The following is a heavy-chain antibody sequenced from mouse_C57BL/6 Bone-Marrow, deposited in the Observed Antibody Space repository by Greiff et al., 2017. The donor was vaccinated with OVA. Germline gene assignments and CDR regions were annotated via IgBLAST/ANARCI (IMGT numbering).Heavy chain of an antibody. Sequence: DVMLVESGGGLVQPGGSLKLSCAASGFTFSSYAMSWVRQTPEKRLEWVANISDGGSNTYYPDNVKGRFTISRDNATNNPYLQMSHLKSEDTAMYYGARDPPVDSPLFAYWGQGTLVTVSA. CDR1: GFTFSSYA. CDR2: ISDGGSNT. V-gene: IGHV5-4*01. CDR3: ARDPPVDSPLFAY. D-gene: IGHD2-12*01. J-gene: IGHJ3*01.